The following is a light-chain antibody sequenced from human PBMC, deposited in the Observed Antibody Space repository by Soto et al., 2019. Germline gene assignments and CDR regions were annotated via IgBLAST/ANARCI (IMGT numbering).Light chain of an antibody. CDR3: QQYSNWPPWT. Sequence: EIVVTHSPSTLSLSPGYTATLSCRASQSLGGNLAWYQQKPGQGPRLLIFRASSRATGVPARFSASGSGTEFTLTISGLQSEDFAIYYCQQYSNWPPWTFGPGTKVDIK. J-gene: IGKJ1*01. CDR2: RAS. V-gene: IGKV3-15*01. CDR1: QSLGGN.